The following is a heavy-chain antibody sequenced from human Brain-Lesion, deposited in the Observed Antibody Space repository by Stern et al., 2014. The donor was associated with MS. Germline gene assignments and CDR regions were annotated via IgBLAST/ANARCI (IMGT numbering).Heavy chain of an antibody. CDR1: GGSISSSTYY. V-gene: IGHV4-39*01. D-gene: IGHD1-26*01. J-gene: IGHJ4*02. CDR3: ARHDSVPRPSQLYSARDRGPGYFDY. CDR2: IYYSGFT. Sequence: QVQLQESGPGLVKPSETLSLTCTVSGGSISSSTYYWAWIRQPPGKGLEWIGNIYYSGFTYYNPSLRSRVTISVEMSKNQFSLKLSSVTAADTAIYYCARHDSVPRPSQLYSARDRGPGYFDYWGQGTLVTVSS.